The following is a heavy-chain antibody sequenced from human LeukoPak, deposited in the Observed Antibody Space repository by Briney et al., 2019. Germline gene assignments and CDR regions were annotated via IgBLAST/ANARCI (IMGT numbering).Heavy chain of an antibody. CDR2: ISSSSSYI. D-gene: IGHD1-26*01. CDR1: GFTFSSYA. V-gene: IGHV3-21*01. J-gene: IGHJ3*02. Sequence: PGGSLRLSCAASGFTFSSYAMNWVRQAPGKGLEWVSSISSSSSYIYYADSVKGRFTISRDNAKNSLYLQMNSLRAEDTAVYYCARDGNDAFDIWGQGTMVTVSS. CDR3: ARDGNDAFDI.